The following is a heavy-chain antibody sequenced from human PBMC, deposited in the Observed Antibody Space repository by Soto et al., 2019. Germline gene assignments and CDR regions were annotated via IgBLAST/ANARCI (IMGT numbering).Heavy chain of an antibody. V-gene: IGHV1-69*13. CDR1: GGTFSRYT. CDR2: ITPMFGTP. D-gene: IGHD3-22*01. CDR3: ARDGTLYDSSAYYYLY. Sequence: ASVKVSCKASGGTFSRYTITWVRQAPGQGLEWMGGITPMFGTPNYAQKFQGRVTIAADESTSTAYMELSSLRSEDTAMYYCARDGTLYDSSAYYYLYWGQGTLVTVSS. J-gene: IGHJ4*02.